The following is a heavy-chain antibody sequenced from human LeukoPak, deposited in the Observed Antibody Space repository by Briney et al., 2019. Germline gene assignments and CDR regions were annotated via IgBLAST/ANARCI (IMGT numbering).Heavy chain of an antibody. V-gene: IGHV4-39*01. Sequence: SETLSLTCTVSGGSVSSYYWGWIRQPPGKGLEWIGSIYYSGSTYYNPSLKSRVTISVDTSKNQFSLKLSSVTAADTAVYYCARHYSYGPPGYYGMDVWGQGTTVTVSS. CDR2: IYYSGST. CDR1: GGSVSSYY. CDR3: ARHYSYGPPGYYGMDV. D-gene: IGHD5-18*01. J-gene: IGHJ6*02.